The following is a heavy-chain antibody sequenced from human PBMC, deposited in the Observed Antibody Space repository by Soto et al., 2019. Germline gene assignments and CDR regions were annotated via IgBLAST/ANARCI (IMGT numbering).Heavy chain of an antibody. D-gene: IGHD6-13*01. CDR1: GYSFTSYW. CDR3: ARHHGSPGSYFGMDV. Sequence: LGESLKISCKGSGYSFTSYWINWVRQVPGKGLEWMGIIYPGDSDTRYSPSFQGQVTISADKSINTAYLQWRSLKASDTAVYYCARHHGSPGSYFGMDVWGQGTTVTVSS. CDR2: IYPGDSDT. J-gene: IGHJ6*02. V-gene: IGHV5-51*01.